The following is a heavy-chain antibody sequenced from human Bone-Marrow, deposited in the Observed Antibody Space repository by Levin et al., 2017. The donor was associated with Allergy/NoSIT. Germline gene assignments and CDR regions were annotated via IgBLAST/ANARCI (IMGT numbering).Heavy chain of an antibody. CDR3: AENGGNSD. CDR2: INQEGTKK. CDR1: GFSFSRCG. V-gene: IGHV3-7*01. Sequence: GGSLRLSCAASGFSFSRCGMSWVRQAPGKGLEWLATINQEGTKKYYVDSVKGRFTTSRDNAKNSLYLQMNSLRAEDTAMYYCAENGGNSDWGQGTLVTVSS. J-gene: IGHJ4*02. D-gene: IGHD4-23*01.